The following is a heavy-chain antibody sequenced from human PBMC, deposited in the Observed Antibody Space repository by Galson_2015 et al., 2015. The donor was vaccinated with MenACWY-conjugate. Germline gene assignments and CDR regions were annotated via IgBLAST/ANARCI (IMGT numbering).Heavy chain of an antibody. Sequence: SVKVSCKASGYTFTTYYMHWVRQAPGQGLEWMGIIRPSGDDGTTYAQKFQGRVTMTRDTSTSTVYMDLSSLRSEDTAVYYCVREYRGGSLDCWGQGTLVTVSS. D-gene: IGHD1-26*01. CDR1: GYTFTTYY. J-gene: IGHJ4*02. V-gene: IGHV1-46*01. CDR2: IRPSGDDGT. CDR3: VREYRGGSLDC.